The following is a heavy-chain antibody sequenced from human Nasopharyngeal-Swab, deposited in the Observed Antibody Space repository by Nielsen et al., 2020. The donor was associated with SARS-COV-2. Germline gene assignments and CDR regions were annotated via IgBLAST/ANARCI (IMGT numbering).Heavy chain of an antibody. J-gene: IGHJ5*02. CDR3: AKIEWQSVRWFDR. V-gene: IGHV4-59*08. D-gene: IGHD5-12*01. CDR1: GGPLSNYY. Sequence: SETLSLTRTVSGGPLSNYYWLWIRPPPGKGLEWIAYIYNSASTSYHPSLKTRLTLSVDTSKNQLSLKLNSVTAADTAVYYCAKIEWQSVRWFDRWGQGTLVTVSS. CDR2: IYNSAST.